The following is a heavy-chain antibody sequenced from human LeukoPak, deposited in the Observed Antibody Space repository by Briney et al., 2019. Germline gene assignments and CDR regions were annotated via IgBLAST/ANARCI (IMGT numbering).Heavy chain of an antibody. V-gene: IGHV3-64*01. CDR2: ISSNGGST. CDR1: GFTFSGYA. CDR3: ARDAGD. J-gene: IGHJ4*02. D-gene: IGHD4-17*01. Sequence: GGSLRLSCAASGFTFSGYAMHWVRQAPGKGLEYVSAISSNGGSTYYANSVKGRFTISRDNSKNTLYLQMGSLRAEDMAVYYCARDAGDWGRGTLVTVSS.